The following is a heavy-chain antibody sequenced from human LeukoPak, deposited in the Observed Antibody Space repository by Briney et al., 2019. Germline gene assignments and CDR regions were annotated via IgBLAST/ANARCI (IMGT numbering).Heavy chain of an antibody. CDR3: ARVGGYCGGDCYLDY. J-gene: IGHJ4*02. CDR1: GGSITSTNYY. CDR2: IYYSGST. V-gene: IGHV4-39*07. Sequence: SETLSLTCSVSGGSITSTNYYWGWIRQPPGKGLEWIGSIYYSGSTNYNPSLKSRVTISVDTSKNQFSLKLSSVTAADTAVYYCARVGGYCGGDCYLDYWGQGTLVTVSS. D-gene: IGHD2-21*02.